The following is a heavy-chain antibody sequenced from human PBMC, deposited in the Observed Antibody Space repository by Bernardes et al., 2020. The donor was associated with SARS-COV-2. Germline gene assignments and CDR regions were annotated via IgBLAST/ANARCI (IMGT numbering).Heavy chain of an antibody. CDR2: MHPSGST. Sequence: SETLSLTCAAYGGSPTNYYWTRTRQSPGKGLEWIGEMHPSGSTIYTPSLVSRVTISIDTSKEQFSLSLRSLTAADTAVYYCAGGRRFTRGNGLGWGQGTLVTVSS. CDR1: GGSPTNYY. D-gene: IGHD1-1*01. CDR3: AGGRRFTRGNGLG. V-gene: IGHV4-34*01. J-gene: IGHJ4*02.